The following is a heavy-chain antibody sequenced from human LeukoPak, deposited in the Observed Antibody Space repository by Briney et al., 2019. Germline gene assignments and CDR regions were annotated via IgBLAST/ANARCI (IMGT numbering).Heavy chain of an antibody. CDR1: GFTFTSYA. V-gene: IGHV3-23*01. CDR3: AKDLYYDSSGFYYRNNWFDP. D-gene: IGHD3-22*01. J-gene: IGHJ5*02. CDR2: ISGSGGTA. Sequence: GGSLRLSCEASGFTFTSYAMNWVRQAPGKGLDWVSAISGSGGTAYYAASVKGRFTISRDNSKNTLYLQMNSLRAEDTAVYFCAKDLYYDSSGFYYRNNWFDPWGQGTLVTVSS.